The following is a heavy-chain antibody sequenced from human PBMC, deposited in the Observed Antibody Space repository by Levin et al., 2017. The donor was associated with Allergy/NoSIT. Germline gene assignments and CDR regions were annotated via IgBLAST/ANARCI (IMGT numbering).Heavy chain of an antibody. J-gene: IGHJ6*02. Sequence: SETLSLTCTVSGGSISSSSYYWGWIRQPPGTGLEWIGSIYYSGSTYYNPSLKSRVTISVDTSKNQFSLKLSSVTAADTAVYYCASRWPEYYDRSPYGMDVWGQGTTVTVSS. CDR2: IYYSGST. CDR3: ASRWPEYYDRSPYGMDV. D-gene: IGHD3-22*01. V-gene: IGHV4-39*01. CDR1: GGSISSSSYY.